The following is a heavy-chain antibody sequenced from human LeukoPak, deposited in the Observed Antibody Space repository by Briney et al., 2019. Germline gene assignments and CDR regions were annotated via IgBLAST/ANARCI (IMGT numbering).Heavy chain of an antibody. J-gene: IGHJ4*02. CDR3: ARADITIFGVVIGGSYYFDY. CDR2: IIPIFGTA. CDR1: GGTFSSYA. V-gene: IGHV1-69*01. Sequence: SVKVSCKASGGTFSSYAISWVRQAPGQGLEWMGGIIPIFGTANYAQKSQGRVTITADESTSTAYMELSSLRSEDTAVYYCARADITIFGVVIGGSYYFDYWGQGTLVTVSS. D-gene: IGHD3-3*01.